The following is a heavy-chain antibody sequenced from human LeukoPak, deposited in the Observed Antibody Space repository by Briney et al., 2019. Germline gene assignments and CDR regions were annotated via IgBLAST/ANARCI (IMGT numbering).Heavy chain of an antibody. J-gene: IGHJ3*02. CDR1: GGSISSYY. CDR2: IYYSGST. D-gene: IGHD3-22*01. Sequence: SETLSLTCTVSGGSISSYYWSWIWQPPGKGLEWIGYIYYSGSTNYNPSLKSRVTISVDTSNNQFSLKLSSVTAADTAVYYCARVQDATYYYDSSGDDAFDIWGQGTMVTVSS. CDR3: ARVQDATYYYDSSGDDAFDI. V-gene: IGHV4-59*01.